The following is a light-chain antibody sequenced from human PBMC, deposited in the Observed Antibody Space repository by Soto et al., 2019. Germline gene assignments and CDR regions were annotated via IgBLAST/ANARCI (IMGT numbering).Light chain of an antibody. J-gene: IGKJ3*01. CDR1: QSVDSNY. V-gene: IGKV3-20*01. CDR3: HQYRLSPPYT. Sequence: EIVLTQSPGTLSLSPGARATLSCRASQSVDSNYLAWYQHKPGQAPRLLIYGASTRATGIPDRFSGSGSGIDFTLTISRLEPEDFAVYYCHQYRLSPPYTFGPGTKVDIK. CDR2: GAS.